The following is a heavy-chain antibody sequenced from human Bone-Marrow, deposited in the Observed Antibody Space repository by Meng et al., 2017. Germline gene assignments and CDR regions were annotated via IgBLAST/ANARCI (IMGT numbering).Heavy chain of an antibody. CDR2: IDPKNGDT. Sequence: GESLKISCKASGYTFTGYYMHWVRQAPGQGLEWMGRIDPKNGDTHYAQKFQGRVTMTGDTSISTAYMDLSGLRSDDTAVYYCARDEDISAAGKLFGDYWGQGTLVTVSS. J-gene: IGHJ4*02. V-gene: IGHV1-2*06. CDR3: ARDEDISAAGKLFGDY. CDR1: GYTFTGYY. D-gene: IGHD6-13*01.